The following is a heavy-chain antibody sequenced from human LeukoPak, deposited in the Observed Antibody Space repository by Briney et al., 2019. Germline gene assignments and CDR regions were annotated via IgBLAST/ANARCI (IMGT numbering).Heavy chain of an antibody. CDR2: IWHDGSNK. D-gene: IGHD6-6*01. Sequence: GGSLRLSCAASGFTFSSYGMHWVRQAPGKGLEWVAVIWHDGSNKYYADSVKGRFTISRDNSKNTLYLQMNSLIDEVTAVYYCAKDFACSRSSVNYWGQGTLVTVSS. V-gene: IGHV3-33*06. CDR1: GFTFSSYG. CDR3: AKDFACSRSSVNY. J-gene: IGHJ4*02.